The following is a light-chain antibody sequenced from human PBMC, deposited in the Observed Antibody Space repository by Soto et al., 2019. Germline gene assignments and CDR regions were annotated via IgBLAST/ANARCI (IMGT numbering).Light chain of an antibody. V-gene: IGKV1-5*01. CDR1: QSISSW. J-gene: IGKJ4*02. CDR2: DAS. CDR3: QHYDPYPRT. Sequence: DTQITESPSTLSASVRNRVTITCRASQSISSWLAWYQQKPGKAPKFLIYDASSLESGVPSRFSGSGSGTEFTLTISSLLLDVFTPCYCQHYDPYPRTCGVGTKL.